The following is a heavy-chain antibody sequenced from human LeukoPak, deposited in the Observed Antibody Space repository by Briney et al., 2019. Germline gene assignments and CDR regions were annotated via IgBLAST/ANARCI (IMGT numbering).Heavy chain of an antibody. Sequence: PSETLSLTCAVYGGSFSGYYWSWIRQPPGKGLEWVGEINHSGSTNYNPSLKSRVTISVDTSKNQFSLKLSSVTAADTAAYYCASSMVYGRWFDPWGQGTLVTVSS. CDR2: INHSGST. D-gene: IGHD2-8*01. CDR3: ASSMVYGRWFDP. J-gene: IGHJ5*02. CDR1: GGSFSGYY. V-gene: IGHV4-34*01.